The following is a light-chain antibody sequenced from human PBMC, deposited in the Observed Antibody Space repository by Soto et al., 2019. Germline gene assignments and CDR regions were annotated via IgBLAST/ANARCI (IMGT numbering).Light chain of an antibody. J-gene: IGKJ2*01. CDR2: GAS. CDR3: QQYNNWPPMYT. V-gene: IGKV3-15*01. Sequence: EIVMTQSPATLSVSPGERATLSCRASQSVSSNLAWYKQKPGQAPRLLIYGASTRATGIPARFSGSGSGTEFNLTISILQSEDFAVYYCQQYNNWPPMYTFGQGTKLEIK. CDR1: QSVSSN.